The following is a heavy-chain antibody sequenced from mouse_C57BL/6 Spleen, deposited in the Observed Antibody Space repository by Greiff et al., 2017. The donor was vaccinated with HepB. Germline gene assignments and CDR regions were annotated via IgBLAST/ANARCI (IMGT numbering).Heavy chain of an antibody. CDR2: IDPEDGET. Sequence: EVTLLESGAELVKPGASVKLSCTASGFNITDYYMHWVKQRTEQGLEWIGWIDPEDGETKYTPKFQGKATLTADTSSSTAYLQLSSLTSEDTAVYYCAMGEAMDYWGQGTSVTVSS. J-gene: IGHJ4*01. V-gene: IGHV14-2*01. D-gene: IGHD2-3*01. CDR3: AMGEAMDY. CDR1: GFNITDYY.